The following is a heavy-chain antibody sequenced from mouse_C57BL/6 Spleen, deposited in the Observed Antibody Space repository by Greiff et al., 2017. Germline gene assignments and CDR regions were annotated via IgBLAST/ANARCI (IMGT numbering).Heavy chain of an antibody. CDR3: ARYPQTGGEFDY. V-gene: IGHV7-3*01. D-gene: IGHD1-1*02. CDR1: GFTFTDYY. J-gene: IGHJ2*01. Sequence: EVHLVESGGGLVQPGGSLSLSCAASGFTFTDYYMSWVRQPPGKALEWLGFIRNKANGYTTEYSASVKGRFTISRDNSQSILYLQMNALRAEDSATYYCARYPQTGGEFDYWGQGTTLTVSS. CDR2: IRNKANGYTT.